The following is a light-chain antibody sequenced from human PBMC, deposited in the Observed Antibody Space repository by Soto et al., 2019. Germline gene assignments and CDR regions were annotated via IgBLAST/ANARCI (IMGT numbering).Light chain of an antibody. J-gene: IGKJ2*01. CDR3: QQYNDSFRYT. CDR1: QSISTW. Sequence: GDRVTITCRASQSISTWLAWYQQKPGTAPKLLIYAASTLETGVPSRFSGSRSGTEFTLTVSSLQPDDFATYYCQQYNDSFRYTFGQGTKLEIK. CDR2: AAS. V-gene: IGKV1-5*03.